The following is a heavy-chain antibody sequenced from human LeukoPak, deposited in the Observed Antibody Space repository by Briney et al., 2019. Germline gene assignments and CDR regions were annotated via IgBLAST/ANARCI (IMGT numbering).Heavy chain of an antibody. Sequence: GGSLRLSCEASGLTVSSNYMTWVRQAPGKGLEWVSVMYTGGTTSYADSVKGRFTISRDNSKNTLFLQMDRLRVEDTAVYYCARGQLRAFDYWGQGTLVTVAS. D-gene: IGHD1-1*01. CDR1: GLTVSSNY. CDR3: ARGQLRAFDY. V-gene: IGHV3-53*01. J-gene: IGHJ4*02. CDR2: MYTGGTT.